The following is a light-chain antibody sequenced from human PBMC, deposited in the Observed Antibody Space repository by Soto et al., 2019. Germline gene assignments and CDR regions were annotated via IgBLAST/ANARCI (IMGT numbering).Light chain of an antibody. CDR3: QQYNNWWT. CDR2: GAS. CDR1: QSVSRN. V-gene: IGKV3-15*01. Sequence: EIVMTQSPATLSLSPGERATLSCRASQSVSRNLAWYQQKPGQAPRLLIYGASTRATGIPARFSGSGSGTEFTLTISRLQSEDFAVYYCQQYNNWWTFGQGTKGEIK. J-gene: IGKJ1*01.